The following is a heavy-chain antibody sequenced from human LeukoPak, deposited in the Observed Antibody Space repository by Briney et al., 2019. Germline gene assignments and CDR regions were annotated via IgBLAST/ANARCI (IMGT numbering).Heavy chain of an antibody. CDR1: GGSIRSFY. D-gene: IGHD3-9*01. V-gene: IGHV4-59*01. J-gene: IGHJ5*02. CDR2: IYYSGST. CDR3: ARGQYDILTGYYGWFDP. Sequence: KTSETLSLTCTVSGGSIRSFYWSWIRLSPGKGLEWIGYIYYSGSTNYNPSLKSRVTISVDTSKNHFSLKLHALTAADTAVYYCARGQYDILTGYYGWFDPWGQGTLVTVSS.